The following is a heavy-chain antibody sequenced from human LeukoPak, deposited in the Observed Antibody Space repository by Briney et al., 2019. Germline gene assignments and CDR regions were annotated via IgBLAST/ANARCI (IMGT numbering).Heavy chain of an antibody. CDR1: GFTFSDYY. CDR2: ISSGASTI. J-gene: IGHJ4*02. D-gene: IGHD3-22*01. V-gene: IGHV3-11*01. CDR3: AKDFLSYSSGYSYYFDY. Sequence: GGSLRLSCAASGFTFSDYYMNWIRQAPGRGLEWVSYISSGASTIYYADSVKGRFTISRDNAKNSLYLQITSLRAEDTAVYYCAKDFLSYSSGYSYYFDYWGQGTLVTASS.